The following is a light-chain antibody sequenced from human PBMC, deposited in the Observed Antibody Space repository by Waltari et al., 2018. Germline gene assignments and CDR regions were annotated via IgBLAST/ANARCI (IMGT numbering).Light chain of an antibody. Sequence: DIQMTQSPSSVSASVGDTVTLTCRTSQSISNWVAWYQQKPGKAPNLLIYGASSLQSGVPPRFSGSGSGTDFTLTISGLQPEDFAVYYCQQYSSSPRTFGQGTKLEIK. CDR1: QSISNW. CDR3: QQYSSSPRT. CDR2: GAS. J-gene: IGKJ2*01. V-gene: IGKV1-12*01.